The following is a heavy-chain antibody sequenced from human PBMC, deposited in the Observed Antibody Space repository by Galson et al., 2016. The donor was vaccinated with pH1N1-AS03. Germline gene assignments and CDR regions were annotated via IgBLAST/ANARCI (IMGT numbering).Heavy chain of an antibody. V-gene: IGHV3-21*01. J-gene: IGHJ4*02. CDR3: ARRGDTAAADPFDY. D-gene: IGHD6-25*01. Sequence: SLRLSCAVSGFTFSSYSMNWVRQAPGKGLEWVSSITSSSDIIYYAVSLKGRFTISRDNAKKSVYLQMNSLRAEDTALYYCARRGDTAAADPFDYWGQGTLVTVSS. CDR1: GFTFSSYS. CDR2: ITSSSDII.